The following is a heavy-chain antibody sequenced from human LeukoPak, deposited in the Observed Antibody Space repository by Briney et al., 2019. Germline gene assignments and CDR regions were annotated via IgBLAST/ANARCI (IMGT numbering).Heavy chain of an antibody. CDR1: GYTLTELS. CDR2: FDPEDGET. Sequence: ASVKVSCKVSGYTLTELSMHWVRQAPGKGLEWMGGFDPEDGETIYAQKFQGRVTTTEDTSTDTAYMELSSLRSEDTAVYYCATGSMTTVTWTNWGQGTMVTVSS. CDR3: ATGSMTTVTWTN. D-gene: IGHD4-17*01. J-gene: IGHJ3*01. V-gene: IGHV1-24*01.